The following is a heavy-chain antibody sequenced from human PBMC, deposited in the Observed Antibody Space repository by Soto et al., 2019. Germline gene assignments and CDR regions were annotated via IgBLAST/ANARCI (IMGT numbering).Heavy chain of an antibody. CDR2: IYYSGST. J-gene: IGHJ6*02. V-gene: IGHV4-59*08. D-gene: IGHD2-2*01. CDR3: ARLHGYCISSSCHGHYAMDV. CDR1: GGSISNYY. Sequence: SETLSLTCTVSGGSISNYYWSRIRQPPGKGLEWIGYIYYSGSTYYNPSLNSRVTVSVDTSKNQFSLKVTSVTAADTAVYYCARLHGYCISSSCHGHYAMDVWGQGTTVTVSS.